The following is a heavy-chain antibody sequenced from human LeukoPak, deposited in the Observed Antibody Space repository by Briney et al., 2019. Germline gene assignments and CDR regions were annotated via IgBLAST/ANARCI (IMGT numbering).Heavy chain of an antibody. J-gene: IGHJ4*02. D-gene: IGHD6-13*01. CDR2: IIPILGIA. Sequence: SVKVSCKASGYTFTSYGISWVRQAPGQGLEWMGRIIPILGIANYAQKFQGRVTITTDESTSTAYMELSSLRSEDTAVYYCARVPRVAAAAKYYFDYWGQGTLVTVSS. CDR3: ARVPRVAAAAKYYFDY. V-gene: IGHV1-69*04. CDR1: GYTFTSYG.